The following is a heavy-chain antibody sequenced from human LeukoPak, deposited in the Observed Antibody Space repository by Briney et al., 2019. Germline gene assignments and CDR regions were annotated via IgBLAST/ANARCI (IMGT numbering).Heavy chain of an antibody. CDR1: GYTFTGYY. CDR3: ARLGIAASLRGWFDP. J-gene: IGHJ5*02. CDR2: INPNSGGT. V-gene: IGHV1-2*02. Sequence: ASVKVSCKASGYTFTGYYMHWVRQAPGQGLEWMGWINPNSGGTNYAQKFQGRVTMTRDMSTSTVYMELSSLRSEDTAVYYCARLGIAASLRGWFDPWGQGTLVTVSS. D-gene: IGHD6-6*01.